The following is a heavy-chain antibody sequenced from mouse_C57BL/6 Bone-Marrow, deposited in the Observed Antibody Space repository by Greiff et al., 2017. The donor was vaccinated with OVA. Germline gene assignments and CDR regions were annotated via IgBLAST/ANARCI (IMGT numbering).Heavy chain of an antibody. D-gene: IGHD1-1*01. V-gene: IGHV1-64*01. CDR3: ARSYYGSIFDY. CDR2: IHPNSGST. J-gene: IGHJ2*01. CDR1: GYTFTSYW. Sequence: QVQLQQPGAELVKPGASVKLSCKASGYTFTSYWMHWVKQRPGQGLEWIGMIHPNSGSTNYNEKFKSKATLTVDKSSSTAYMQLSSLTSEDSAVYYCARSYYGSIFDYWGQGTTLTVSS.